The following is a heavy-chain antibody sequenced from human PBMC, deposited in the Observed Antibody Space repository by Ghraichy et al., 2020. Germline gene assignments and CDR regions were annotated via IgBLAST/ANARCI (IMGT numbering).Heavy chain of an antibody. Sequence: GGSLRLSCAASGFTFSGYGMHWVRQAPGKGLEWVAVIWYDGSNKYYADSVKGRFTISRDNSKNTLSLQMNSLKAEDTAVYYCARETPYTYNVYYSMDVWGQGTTVTVSS. D-gene: IGHD3-10*01. J-gene: IGHJ6*02. CDR2: IWYDGSNK. V-gene: IGHV3-33*01. CDR1: GFTFSGYG. CDR3: ARETPYTYNVYYSMDV.